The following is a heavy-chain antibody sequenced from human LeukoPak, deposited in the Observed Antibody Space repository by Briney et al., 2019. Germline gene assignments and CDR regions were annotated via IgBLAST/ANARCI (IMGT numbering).Heavy chain of an antibody. J-gene: IGHJ6*02. CDR3: ARLGTVRGVLPYYYYGMDV. V-gene: IGHV4-59*01. D-gene: IGHD3-10*01. CDR2: IYYSGST. Sequence: SETLSLTCTVSGGSISSYYWSWIRQPPGKGLEWIGYIYYSGSTNYNPSLKSRVTISVDTSKNQFSLKLSSATAADTAVYYCARLGTVRGVLPYYYYGMDVWGQGTTVTVSS. CDR1: GGSISSYY.